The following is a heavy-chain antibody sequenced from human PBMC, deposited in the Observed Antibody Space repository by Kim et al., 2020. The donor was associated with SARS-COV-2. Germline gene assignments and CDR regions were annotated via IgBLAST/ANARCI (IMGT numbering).Heavy chain of an antibody. Sequence: SETLSLTCTVSGGSISSYYWSWIRQPPGKGLEWIGYIYYSGSTNYNPSLKSRVTISVDTSKNQFSLKLSSVTAADTAVYYCARGPLRRWLRLNYYYGMDVWGQGSTVTVSS. CDR3: ARGPLRRWLRLNYYYGMDV. D-gene: IGHD5-12*01. CDR1: GGSISSYY. CDR2: IYYSGST. J-gene: IGHJ6*02. V-gene: IGHV4-59*01.